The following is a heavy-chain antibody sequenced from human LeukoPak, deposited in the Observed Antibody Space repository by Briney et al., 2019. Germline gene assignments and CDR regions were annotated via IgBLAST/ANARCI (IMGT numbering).Heavy chain of an antibody. V-gene: IGHV3-30*02. CDR2: IRYDGSNE. D-gene: IGHD1-26*01. CDR3: AKDRASGRGYAWHPADF. CDR1: GFTFNTYG. J-gene: IGHJ4*02. Sequence: PGGSLRLSCAASGFTFNTYGMHWVRQAPGKGLEWVAFIRYDGSNENYVDSVKGRFTISRDNSKNTLYLQMNTLRTADTAVYYCAKDRASGRGYAWHPADFWGQGTLVTVSS.